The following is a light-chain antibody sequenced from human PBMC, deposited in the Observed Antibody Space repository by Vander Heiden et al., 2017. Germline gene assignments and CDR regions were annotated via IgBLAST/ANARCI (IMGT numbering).Light chain of an antibody. J-gene: IGLJ3*02. V-gene: IGLV2-14*01. CDR1: SSDVGGYNY. CDR2: DVS. CDR3: SSYTSSNSWV. Sequence: QSALPQPASLSGSPGQSLTISCTGTSSDVGGYNYVSWYQQHPGKAPKLMIYDVSNRPSGVSNRFSGSKSGNTASLTISGLQAEDEADYYCSSYTSSNSWVFGGGTKLTVL.